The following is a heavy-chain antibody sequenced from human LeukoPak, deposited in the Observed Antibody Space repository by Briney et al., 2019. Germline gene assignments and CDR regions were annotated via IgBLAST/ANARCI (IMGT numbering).Heavy chain of an antibody. CDR3: ARAIMVRGVLDY. CDR1: GGSISSGDYY. Sequence: SQTLSLTCTVSGGSISSGDYYWSWIRHPPGKGLEWIGYIYYSGSTYYNPSLKSRVTISVDTSKNQFSLKLSSVTAADPAVYYCARAIMVRGVLDYWGQGTLVTVSS. D-gene: IGHD3-10*01. CDR2: IYYSGST. J-gene: IGHJ4*02. V-gene: IGHV4-30-4*01.